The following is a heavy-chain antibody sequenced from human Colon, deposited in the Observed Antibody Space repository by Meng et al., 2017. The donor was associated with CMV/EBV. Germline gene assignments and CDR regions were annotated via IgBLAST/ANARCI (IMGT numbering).Heavy chain of an antibody. CDR1: GFTFSSFG. CDR3: AKDYKTGWTNWFDP. J-gene: IGHJ5*02. V-gene: IGHV3-30*02. Sequence: GESLKISCTPSGFTFSSFGMHLVRQAPGKGLEWVAFTRYDESSKYYVDSVKGRFTISRDNSKNTLYLQMNSLRPDDTAVYYCAKDYKTGWTNWFDPWGQGTLVTVSS. CDR2: TRYDESSK. D-gene: IGHD6-19*01.